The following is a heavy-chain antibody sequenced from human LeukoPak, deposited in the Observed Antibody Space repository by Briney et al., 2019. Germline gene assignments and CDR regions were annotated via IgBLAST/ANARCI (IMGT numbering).Heavy chain of an antibody. J-gene: IGHJ4*02. D-gene: IGHD3-22*01. V-gene: IGHV3-23*01. CDR1: GFTFSSYA. CDR2: ISGSGGST. CDR3: AKVVHRAYYYDSRFGY. Sequence: GGSLRLSCAASGFTFSSYAMSWVRQAPGKGLEWVSAISGSGGSTYYADPVKGRFTISRDNSKNTLYLQMNSLRAEDTAVYYCAKVVHRAYYYDSRFGYWGQGTLVTVSS.